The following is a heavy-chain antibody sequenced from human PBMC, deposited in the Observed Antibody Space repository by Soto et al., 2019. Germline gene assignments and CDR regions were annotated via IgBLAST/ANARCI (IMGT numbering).Heavy chain of an antibody. V-gene: IGHV3-48*01. CDR1: GFTFSSYS. D-gene: IGHD2-2*01. Sequence: GGSLRLSCAASGFTFSSYSMNWVRQAPGKGLEWVSYISSSSSTIYYADSVKGRFTISRDNAKNSLYLQMNSLRAEDTAVYYCAREPLPTVPCWGQGTLVSVSS. CDR2: ISSSSSTI. CDR3: AREPLPTVPC. J-gene: IGHJ4*02.